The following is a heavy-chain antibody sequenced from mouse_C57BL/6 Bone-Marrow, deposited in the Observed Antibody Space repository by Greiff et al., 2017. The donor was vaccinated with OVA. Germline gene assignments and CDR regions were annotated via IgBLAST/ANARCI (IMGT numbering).Heavy chain of an antibody. CDR1: GFNIKDDY. CDR3: TTRSLYGSSSYFDY. V-gene: IGHV14-4*01. D-gene: IGHD1-1*01. J-gene: IGHJ2*01. Sequence: VQLQQSGAELVRPGASVKLSCTASGFNIKDDYMHWVKQRPEQGLEWIGWIDPENGDTEYASKFQGKAPITADTSSNTAYLQLSSLTSEDTAVYDCTTRSLYGSSSYFDYWGQGTTLTVSS. CDR2: IDPENGDT.